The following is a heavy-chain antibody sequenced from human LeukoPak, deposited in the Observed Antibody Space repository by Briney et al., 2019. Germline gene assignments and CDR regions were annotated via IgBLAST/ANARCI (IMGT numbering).Heavy chain of an antibody. CDR2: ICSSGSTI. D-gene: IGHD3-22*01. CDR1: GFTLSSYE. J-gene: IGHJ4*02. V-gene: IGHV3-48*03. CDR3: ASGAPYYDSSGYYSRPG. Sequence: GGSLRLSCAASGFTLSSYEMNWVRQAPGEGLEWVSYICSSGSTIYYADSVKGRFTISRDNAKNSLYLQMNSLSAEDTAVYYCASGAPYYDSSGYYSRPGWGQGTLVTVSS.